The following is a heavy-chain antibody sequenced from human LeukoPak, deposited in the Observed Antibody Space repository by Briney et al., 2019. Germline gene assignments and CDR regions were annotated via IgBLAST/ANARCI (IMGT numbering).Heavy chain of an antibody. CDR1: VFTFDDYG. Sequence: PGGSLRLSCAASVFTFDDYGMSWVRQAPGKWLEWGSGINWNGGSTGYADSVKGRFTISRDNAKNSLYLQMNSLRAEDTALYYCVRFRGYSSSWYGPKAFDYWGRRTLVTVSS. D-gene: IGHD6-13*01. J-gene: IGHJ4*02. CDR2: INWNGGST. CDR3: VRFRGYSSSWYGPKAFDY. V-gene: IGHV3-20*04.